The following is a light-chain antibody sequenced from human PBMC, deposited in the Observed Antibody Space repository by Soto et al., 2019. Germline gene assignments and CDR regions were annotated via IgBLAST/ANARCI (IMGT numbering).Light chain of an antibody. CDR1: QSVYNNY. V-gene: IGKV3-20*01. CDR2: GAS. J-gene: IGKJ4*01. CDR3: QQYGTSLT. Sequence: DIVLTQSPGTMSLSPGERVTLSCRASQSVYNNYLAWYQQRPGQAPRTLIYGASSRATDIPDRFSGSGSGTDFTLSISRLEPEDSAVYYCQQYGTSLTVGGGTKVDIK.